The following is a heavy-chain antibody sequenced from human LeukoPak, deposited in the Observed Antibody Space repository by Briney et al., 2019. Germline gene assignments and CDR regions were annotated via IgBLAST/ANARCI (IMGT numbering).Heavy chain of an antibody. CDR1: GYTFSNYG. CDR3: ARVNCGGDCYSDRGAFDI. D-gene: IGHD2-21*02. CDR2: MNPNSGNT. Sequence: ASVKVSCKASGYTFSNYGISWARQAPGQGLEWMGWMNPNSGNTGYAQKFQGRVTMTRNTSISTAYMELSSLRSEDTAVYYCARVNCGGDCYSDRGAFDIWGQGTMVTVSS. J-gene: IGHJ3*02. V-gene: IGHV1-8*01.